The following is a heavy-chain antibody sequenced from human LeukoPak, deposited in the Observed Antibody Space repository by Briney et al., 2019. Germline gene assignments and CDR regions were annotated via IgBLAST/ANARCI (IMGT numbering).Heavy chain of an antibody. J-gene: IGHJ6*03. D-gene: IGHD2-21*01. V-gene: IGHV3-74*01. CDR2: IKSDGITT. Sequence: TGGSLRLSCAASGFTFTNYWIHWVRQAPGKGLMWVSRIKSDGITTNYADSVKGRFTISRDNAGNSLYLQMNSLRAEETAVYFCARIAYLDEGMDVWGKGTTVTVSS. CDR1: GFTFTNYW. CDR3: ARIAYLDEGMDV.